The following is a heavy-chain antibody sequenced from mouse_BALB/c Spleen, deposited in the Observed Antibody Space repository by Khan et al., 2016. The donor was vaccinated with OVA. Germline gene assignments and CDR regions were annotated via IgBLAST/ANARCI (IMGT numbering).Heavy chain of an antibody. J-gene: IGHJ3*01. V-gene: IGHV1-4*01. D-gene: IGHD2-14*01. Sequence: VQLQQSGAELARPGASVKMSCKASGYTFTSYTIHWIKLRPGQGLEWIGFINPSNGYTSYNQKFKDKATLTAEKSSTTAYMQLSSMESEDSAVYDCVKDGTYHRNDGWFAYWGQGTLVTVSA. CDR2: INPSNGYT. CDR1: GYTFTSYT. CDR3: VKDGTYHRNDGWFAY.